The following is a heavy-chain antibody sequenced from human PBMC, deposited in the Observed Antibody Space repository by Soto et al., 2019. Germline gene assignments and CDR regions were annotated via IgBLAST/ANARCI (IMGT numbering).Heavy chain of an antibody. V-gene: IGHV3-30-3*01. Sequence: GSLRLSCAASGFTFSSYAMHWVRQAPGKGLEWVAVISYDGSNKYYADSVKGRFTISRDNSKNTLYLQMNSLRAEDTAVYYCASQYCSGGSCYSYYYGMDVWGQGTTVTVSS. D-gene: IGHD2-15*01. CDR2: ISYDGSNK. J-gene: IGHJ6*02. CDR3: ASQYCSGGSCYSYYYGMDV. CDR1: GFTFSSYA.